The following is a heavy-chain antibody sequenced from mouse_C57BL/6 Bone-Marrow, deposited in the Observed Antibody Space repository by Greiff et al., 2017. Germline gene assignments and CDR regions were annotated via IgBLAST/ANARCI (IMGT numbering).Heavy chain of an antibody. J-gene: IGHJ4*01. CDR1: GFTFSDYY. Sequence: EVMLVESGGGLVQPGGSLKLSCAASGFTFSDYYMYWVRQTPEKRLEWVAYISNGGGSTYYPDTVKGRFTISRDNAKNTLYLQMSRLKSEDTAMYYCARRGYDYDEAMDYWGQGTSVTVSS. D-gene: IGHD2-4*01. V-gene: IGHV5-12*01. CDR2: ISNGGGST. CDR3: ARRGYDYDEAMDY.